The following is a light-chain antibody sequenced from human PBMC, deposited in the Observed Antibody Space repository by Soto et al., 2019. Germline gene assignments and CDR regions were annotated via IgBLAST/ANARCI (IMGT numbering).Light chain of an antibody. CDR2: RAS. CDR1: QTIYSN. CDR3: QQSYSTTWT. V-gene: IGKV3-15*01. Sequence: IVMTQSPATLSVSPGERATLSCGAGQTIYSNVAWYQQRPGQAPRLLIYRASTRATGVPARFSGSGSGTEFTLTISGLQSEDFATYSCQQSYSTTWTFGQGTKVDIK. J-gene: IGKJ1*01.